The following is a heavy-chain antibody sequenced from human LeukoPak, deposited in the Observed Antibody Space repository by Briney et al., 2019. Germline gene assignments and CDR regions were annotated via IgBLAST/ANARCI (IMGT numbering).Heavy chain of an antibody. V-gene: IGHV3-30*18. CDR1: GFTFSTNG. CDR2: ISYDGSNK. J-gene: IGHJ4*02. Sequence: GGSLRLSCAASGFTFSTNGMHWFRKAPGKGLKWGAVISYDGSNKYYADSVKGRFTISRDNSKNTLYLQMNSLRAEDTAVYYCAKAGGAAAAIFDYWGQGTLVTVSS. CDR3: AKAGGAAAAIFDY. D-gene: IGHD6-13*01.